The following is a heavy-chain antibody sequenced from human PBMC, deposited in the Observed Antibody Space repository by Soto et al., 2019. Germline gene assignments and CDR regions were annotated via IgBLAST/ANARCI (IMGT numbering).Heavy chain of an antibody. CDR2: IYYSGST. CDR3: ARVWGGAFDI. V-gene: IGHV4-39*01. CDR1: GGSISSGGYY. Sequence: SETLSLTCTVSGGSISSGGYYWNWIRQHPGKGLEWIGSIYYSGSTYYNPSLKSRVTISVDTSKNQFSLKLSSVTAADTAVYYCARVWGGAFDIWGQGTMVTVSS. J-gene: IGHJ3*02. D-gene: IGHD3-10*01.